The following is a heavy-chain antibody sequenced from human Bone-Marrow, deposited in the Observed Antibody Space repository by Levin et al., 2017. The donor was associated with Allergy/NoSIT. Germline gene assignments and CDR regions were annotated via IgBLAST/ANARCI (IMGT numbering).Heavy chain of an antibody. V-gene: IGHV4-34*01. CDR1: GGSFSGYY. J-gene: IGHJ6*03. CDR3: AGVRRITIFGVVIQNHYYYYMDV. CDR2: INHSGST. D-gene: IGHD3-3*01. Sequence: SETLSLTCAVYGGSFSGYYWSWIRQPPGKGLEWIGEINHSGSTNYNPSLKSRVTISVDTSKNQFSLKLSSVTAADTAVYYCAGVRRITIFGVVIQNHYYYYMDVWGKGTTVTVSS.